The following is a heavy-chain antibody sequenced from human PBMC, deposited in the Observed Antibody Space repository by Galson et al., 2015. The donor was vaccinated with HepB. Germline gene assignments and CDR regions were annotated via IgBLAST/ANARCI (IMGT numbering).Heavy chain of an antibody. J-gene: IGHJ6*02. V-gene: IGHV1-18*04. CDR2: ISAYNGNT. D-gene: IGHD3-3*01. CDR3: ARGLLRFLEWLTDYYYGMDV. CDR1: GYTFTSYG. Sequence: SVKVSCKASGYTFTSYGISWVRQAPGRGLEWMGWISAYNGNTNYAQKLQGRVTMTTDTSTSTAYMELRSLRSDDTAVYYCARGLLRFLEWLTDYYYGMDVWGQGTTVTVSS.